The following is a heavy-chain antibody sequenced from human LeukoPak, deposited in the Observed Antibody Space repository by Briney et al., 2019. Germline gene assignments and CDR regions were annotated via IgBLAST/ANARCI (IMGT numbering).Heavy chain of an antibody. CDR3: AAGSGWHFDY. V-gene: IGHV3-7*01. CDR1: GFTFSSYW. Sequence: GGSLRLSCAASGFTFSSYWMNWVRQAPGKGLEWVVNIKQDGSEKNYVDSVKGRFTISRDNAKNSLYLQMNSLRAEDTAVYYCAAGSGWHFDYWGQGTLVTVSS. CDR2: IKQDGSEK. D-gene: IGHD6-19*01. J-gene: IGHJ4*02.